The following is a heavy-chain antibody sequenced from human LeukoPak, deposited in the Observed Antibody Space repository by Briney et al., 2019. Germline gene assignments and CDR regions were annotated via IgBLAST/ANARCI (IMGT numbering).Heavy chain of an antibody. J-gene: IGHJ4*02. CDR2: IDPSDSYT. CDR1: GYSFTSYW. D-gene: IGHD3-16*02. V-gene: IGHV5-10-1*01. Sequence: HGESLKISCKGSGYSFTSYWISWVRQVPGKGLEWMGRIDPSDSYTNYSPSFQGHVTISADKSISTAYLQWSSLKASDTAMYYCARPLTGGYTPLDYWGQGTLVTVSS. CDR3: ARPLTGGYTPLDY.